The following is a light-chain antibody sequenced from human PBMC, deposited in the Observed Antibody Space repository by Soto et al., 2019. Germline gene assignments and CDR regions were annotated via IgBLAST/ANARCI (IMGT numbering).Light chain of an antibody. CDR1: QGISNF. V-gene: IGKV1-27*01. Sequence: DIQMTQSPSSLSASVGDRVTITCRASQGISNFLAWYQQKAGTVPKLLIYSASTLQSGVPSRFSGSGSGTDFTLTISNLQPEDVATYYCQTYNSVPVTFGQGARLEIK. J-gene: IGKJ5*01. CDR2: SAS. CDR3: QTYNSVPVT.